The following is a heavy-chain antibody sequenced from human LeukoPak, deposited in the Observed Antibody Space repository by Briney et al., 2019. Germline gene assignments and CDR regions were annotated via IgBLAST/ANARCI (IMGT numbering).Heavy chain of an antibody. J-gene: IGHJ4*02. D-gene: IGHD6-19*01. CDR3: ARLVAGAGITY. CDR2: IKPDGSEK. Sequence: GGSLRLSCAVSGFTFSSCWMSWVRQAPGKGLEWVANIKPDGSEKFYVDSVKGRFTISRDNAKNSLYLQMNSLRAEDTAVYYCARLVAGAGITYWGQGTLVTVSS. V-gene: IGHV3-7*05. CDR1: GFTFSSCW.